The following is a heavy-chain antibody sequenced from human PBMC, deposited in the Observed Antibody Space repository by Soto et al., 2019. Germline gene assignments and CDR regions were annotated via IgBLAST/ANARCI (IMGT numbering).Heavy chain of an antibody. D-gene: IGHD2-15*01. CDR1: GGSISSGGYY. Sequence: SETLSLTCTVSGGSISSGGYYWSWIRQHPGKGLEWIGYIYYSGSTYYKPSLKSRVTISVDTSKSQFSLNLSFVTAADTAVYYCATMGTPATGLYFFDYWGQGSLVTVSS. CDR2: IYYSGST. J-gene: IGHJ4*02. V-gene: IGHV4-30-4*08. CDR3: ATMGTPATGLYFFDY.